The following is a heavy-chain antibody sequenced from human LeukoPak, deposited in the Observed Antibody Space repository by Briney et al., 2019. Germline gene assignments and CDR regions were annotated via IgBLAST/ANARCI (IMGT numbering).Heavy chain of an antibody. J-gene: IGHJ4*02. Sequence: ASVKVSCKGSGYTFTGYYMHWVGQAPGQGLEGMGWINPNSGGTNYAQKFQGRVTMTRDTSISTAYMELSRLRSDDTAVYYCARAIGDSWDIDYWGQGTLVTVSS. CDR3: ARAIGDSWDIDY. CDR1: GYTFTGYY. CDR2: INPNSGGT. V-gene: IGHV1-2*02. D-gene: IGHD2-15*01.